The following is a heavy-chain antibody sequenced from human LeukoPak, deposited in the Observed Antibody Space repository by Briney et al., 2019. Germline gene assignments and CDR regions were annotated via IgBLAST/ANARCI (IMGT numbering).Heavy chain of an antibody. V-gene: IGHV3-7*03. Sequence: PGGSLRLSCAVSGFTFSSDWMIWVRQAPGKGLEWVANINPDGSEKNYVDSVRGRFTISRDNAKNSLDLQMNSLRVEDSAMYYCVKRLTLGDLSIKGAFALWGQGTLVTVAS. CDR3: VKRLTLGDLSIKGAFAL. D-gene: IGHD3-16*02. CDR1: GFTFSSDW. J-gene: IGHJ3*01. CDR2: INPDGSEK.